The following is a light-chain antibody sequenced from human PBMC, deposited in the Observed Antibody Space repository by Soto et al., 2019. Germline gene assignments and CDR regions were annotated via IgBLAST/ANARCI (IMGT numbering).Light chain of an antibody. V-gene: IGKV3-15*01. CDR3: QHYNKCPPT. Sequence: EVVFTQSLAPLPSYPGAGAPPSCRTSRSGSTNLAWYQQKPGHAPRLLIYGAAPSATGTPARFSGSGSGTEFALTISSLQSEYFAVDYCQHYNKCPPTFGQGTKVDIK. CDR1: RSGSTN. CDR2: GAA. J-gene: IGKJ1*01.